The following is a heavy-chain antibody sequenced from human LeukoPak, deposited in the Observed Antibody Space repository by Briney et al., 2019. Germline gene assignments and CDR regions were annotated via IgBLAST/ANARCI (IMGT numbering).Heavy chain of an antibody. CDR2: ISWNSGSI. Sequence: GGSLRLSCAASGFTFDDYAMHWVRQAPGKGLEWVSGISWNSGSIGYADSVKGRFTISRDNAKNSLYLQMNSLRAEDTALYYCAKPRYYYDSVDFGMDVWGQGTTVTVSS. D-gene: IGHD3-22*01. CDR3: AKPRYYYDSVDFGMDV. V-gene: IGHV3-9*01. CDR1: GFTFDDYA. J-gene: IGHJ6*02.